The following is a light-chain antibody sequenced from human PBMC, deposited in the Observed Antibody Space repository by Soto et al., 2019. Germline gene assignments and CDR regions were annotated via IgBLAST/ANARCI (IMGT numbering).Light chain of an antibody. CDR1: SSDVGAYSY. CDR2: EVT. J-gene: IGLJ2*01. CDR3: SSYTSSTTLVV. V-gene: IGLV2-14*01. Sequence: QSVLTQPASVSGSPGQSITISCAGTSSDVGAYSYVSWYQQHPGKAPKLLIYEVTERPSGISNRFSASKSGNTASLTISGLQAEDEADYYCSSYTSSTTLVVFGGGTKVTVL.